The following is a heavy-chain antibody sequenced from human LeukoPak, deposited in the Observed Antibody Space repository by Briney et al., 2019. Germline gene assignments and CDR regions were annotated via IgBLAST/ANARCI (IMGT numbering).Heavy chain of an antibody. Sequence: ASVKVSCKASEYTFTSYYMHWVRQAPGQGLEWMGIINPSGGSTSYAQKFQGRVTMTRDTSISTAYMELSRLRSDDTAVYYCARGYPYYDFWSGYYTVEYNWFDPWGQGTLVTVSS. V-gene: IGHV1-46*01. D-gene: IGHD3-3*01. CDR1: EYTFTSYY. J-gene: IGHJ5*02. CDR2: INPSGGST. CDR3: ARGYPYYDFWSGYYTVEYNWFDP.